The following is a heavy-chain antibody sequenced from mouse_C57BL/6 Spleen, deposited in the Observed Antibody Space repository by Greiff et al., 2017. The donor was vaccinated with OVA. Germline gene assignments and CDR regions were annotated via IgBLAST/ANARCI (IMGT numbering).Heavy chain of an antibody. Sequence: QVQLQQPGAELVMPGASVKLSCKASGYTFTSYWMHWVKRRPGQGLEWIGEIDPSDSYTNYNQKFKGKSTLTVDKSSSTAYMQLSSLTSEDSAVYYCARVWDPYAMDYWGQGTSVTVSS. CDR1: GYTFTSYW. V-gene: IGHV1-69*01. CDR3: ARVWDPYAMDY. CDR2: IDPSDSYT. J-gene: IGHJ4*01. D-gene: IGHD4-1*01.